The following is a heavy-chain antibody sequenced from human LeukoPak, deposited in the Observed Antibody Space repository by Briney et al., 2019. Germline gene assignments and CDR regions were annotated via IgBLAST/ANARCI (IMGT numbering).Heavy chain of an antibody. V-gene: IGHV1-2*02. CDR1: GYTFTGYY. CDR2: INPNSGDT. Sequence: ASVKVSCKASGYTFTGYYMHWVRQAPGQGLEWMGWINPNSGDTNYAQKFQGRVTMTRDTSISTAYMELSRLRSEDTAVYYCAREGYSSSPGDYYCMDVWGKGTTVTVPS. D-gene: IGHD6-6*01. CDR3: AREGYSSSPGDYYCMDV. J-gene: IGHJ6*03.